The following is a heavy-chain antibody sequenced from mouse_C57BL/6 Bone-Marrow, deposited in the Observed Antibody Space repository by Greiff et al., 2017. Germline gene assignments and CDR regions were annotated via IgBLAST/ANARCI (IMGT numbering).Heavy chain of an antibody. CDR2: LDPEDGET. D-gene: IGHD3-2*02. CDR1: GFNIKDYY. CDR3: ATAAQATADY. J-gene: IGHJ2*01. Sequence: EVQLQQSGAELVKPGASVKLSCTASGFNIKDYYMHWVKQRTEQGLEWIGRLDPEDGETKSAPKFQGKATITADTSSNTAYLQLSSLTSEDTAVYYCATAAQATADYWGQGTTLTVSS. V-gene: IGHV14-2*01.